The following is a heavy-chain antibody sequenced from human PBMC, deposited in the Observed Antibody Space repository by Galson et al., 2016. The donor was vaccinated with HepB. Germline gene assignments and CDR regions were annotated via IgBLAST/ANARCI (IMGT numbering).Heavy chain of an antibody. V-gene: IGHV1-69*06. CDR1: GGTFSSYA. CDR2: IIPIFGTA. J-gene: IGHJ6*02. CDR3: ARGDSSGHLGGMDV. D-gene: IGHD3-22*01. Sequence: SVKVSCKASGGTFSSYAISWVRQAPGQGLEWMGGIIPIFGTANYAQKFQGRVTITADKSTSTAYMELSSLRSEDTAVYYCARGDSSGHLGGMDVWGQGTTVTVSS.